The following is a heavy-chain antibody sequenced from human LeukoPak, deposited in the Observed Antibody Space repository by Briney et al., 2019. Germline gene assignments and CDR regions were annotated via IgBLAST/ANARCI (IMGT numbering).Heavy chain of an antibody. CDR1: GFTFISYS. CDR3: ARESITIFGVVFD. J-gene: IGHJ4*02. Sequence: SGGSLRLSCAASGFTFISYSMNWVRQAPGKGLEWVSSISSSSSYIYYADSVKGRFTISRDNAKNSLYLQMNSLRAEDTAVYYCARESITIFGVVFDWGQGTLVTASS. V-gene: IGHV3-21*01. D-gene: IGHD3-3*01. CDR2: ISSSSSYI.